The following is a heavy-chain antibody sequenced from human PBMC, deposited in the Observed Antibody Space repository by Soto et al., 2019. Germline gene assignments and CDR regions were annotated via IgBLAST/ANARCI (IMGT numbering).Heavy chain of an antibody. J-gene: IGHJ4*02. CDR1: GFTFSSYS. CDR3: ARAQNYYDSSGYYTTHSGFDY. V-gene: IGHV3-21*01. CDR2: ISSSSSYI. D-gene: IGHD3-22*01. Sequence: EVQLVESGGGLVKPGGSLRLSCAASGFTFSSYSMNWVRQAPGKGLEWVSSISSSSSYIYYADSVKGRFTISRDNAKNSLYLQMNSLRAEDTAVYYCARAQNYYDSSGYYTTHSGFDYWGQGTLVTVSS.